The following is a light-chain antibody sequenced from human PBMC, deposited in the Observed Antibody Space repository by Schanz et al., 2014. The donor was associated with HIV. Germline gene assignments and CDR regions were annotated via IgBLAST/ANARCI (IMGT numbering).Light chain of an antibody. CDR3: QKANDVPYT. CDR1: QGIGSW. Sequence: IQMTQSPSSVSASVGDRVTITCRASQGIGSWIAWYQQKPGKAPKLLISAASNLQRGVPSRFSGSGSGTLFTLTISSLQPEDYATYYCQKANDVPYTFGQGTKVDIK. CDR2: AAS. V-gene: IGKV1-12*01. J-gene: IGKJ2*01.